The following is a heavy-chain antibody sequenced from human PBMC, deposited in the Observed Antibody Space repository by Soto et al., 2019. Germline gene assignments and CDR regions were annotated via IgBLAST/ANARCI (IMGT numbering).Heavy chain of an antibody. CDR1: GFTFSSYA. Sequence: GGSLRLSCAASGFTFSSYAMSWVRQAPGKGLEWVSAISGSGGSTYYADSVKGRFTISRDNSKNTLYLQMNSLRAEDTAVYYCAKAYCSSTSCPSFFYWGQGTLVTVSS. CDR3: AKAYCSSTSCPSFFY. CDR2: ISGSGGST. J-gene: IGHJ4*02. V-gene: IGHV3-23*01. D-gene: IGHD2-2*01.